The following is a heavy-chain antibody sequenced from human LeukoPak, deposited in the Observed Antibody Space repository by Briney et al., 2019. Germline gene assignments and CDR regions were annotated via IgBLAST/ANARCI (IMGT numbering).Heavy chain of an antibody. J-gene: IGHJ4*02. V-gene: IGHV4-34*01. CDR1: GGSFSGYY. Sequence: SETLSLTCAVYGGSFSGYYWSWIRQPPGKGLEWIGEINHSGSTNYIPSLKSRVTISVDTSKNQFSLKLSSVTAADTAVYYCARGGEYDSSGYFPNFDYWGQGTLVTVSS. CDR2: INHSGST. CDR3: ARGGEYDSSGYFPNFDY. D-gene: IGHD3-22*01.